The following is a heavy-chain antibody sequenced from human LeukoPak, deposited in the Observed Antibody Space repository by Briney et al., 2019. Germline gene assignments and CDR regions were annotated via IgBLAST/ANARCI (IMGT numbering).Heavy chain of an antibody. J-gene: IGHJ5*02. Sequence: ASVKVSCTVSGYTLTELSMHWVRQTPGKGLEWMGGIDPEDGEPIYAQKFQGRVTMTEDTSTNTAYMELSSLTSEDTAVFYCATDADILTGYPPRVLDPWGQGTLVTVSS. CDR3: ATDADILTGYPPRVLDP. D-gene: IGHD3-9*01. CDR2: IDPEDGEP. V-gene: IGHV1-24*01. CDR1: GYTLTELS.